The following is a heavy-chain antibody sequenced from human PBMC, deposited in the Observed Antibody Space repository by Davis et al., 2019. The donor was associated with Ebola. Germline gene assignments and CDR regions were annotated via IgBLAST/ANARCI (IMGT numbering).Heavy chain of an antibody. V-gene: IGHV3-74*01. CDR2: IHSDGTST. CDR3: ARDRAGDGYNMYYFDY. D-gene: IGHD5-24*01. J-gene: IGHJ4*02. CDR1: GFSFSSTW. Sequence: GESLKISCAASGFSFSSTWMHWVRQAPGKGLVWVSCIHSDGTSTIYTDSVKGRFTISRDHAKNSLYLQMNSLRAEDTAVYYCARDRAGDGYNMYYFDYWGQGTLVTVSS.